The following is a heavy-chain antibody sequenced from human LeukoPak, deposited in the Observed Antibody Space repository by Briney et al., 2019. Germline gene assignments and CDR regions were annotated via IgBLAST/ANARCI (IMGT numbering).Heavy chain of an antibody. CDR3: TAGTGRSDFDY. V-gene: IGHV3-15*01. Sequence: GGSLSLSCAASGFTISNAWMSWVRQAPWRGLEWVGRIKRKGDDGTIDYAAPVKGRLSVSRDDSKNMLYLQMNSLKSEDTAVYYCTAGTGRSDFDYWGQGTLVTVSS. CDR1: GFTISNAW. J-gene: IGHJ4*02. CDR2: IKRKGDDGTI. D-gene: IGHD3/OR15-3a*01.